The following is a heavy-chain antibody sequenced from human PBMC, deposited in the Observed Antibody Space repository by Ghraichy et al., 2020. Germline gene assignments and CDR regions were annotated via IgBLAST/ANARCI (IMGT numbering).Heavy chain of an antibody. CDR1: GFTVSSNY. CDR3: ARIIRITMIVSGAFDI. J-gene: IGHJ3*02. V-gene: IGHV3-66*01. Sequence: GGSLRLSCAASGFTVSSNYMSWVRQAPGKGLEWVSVIYSGGSTYYADSVKGRFTISRDNSKNTLYLQMNSLRAEDTAVYYCARIIRITMIVSGAFDIWGQGTMVTVSS. CDR2: IYSGGST. D-gene: IGHD3-22*01.